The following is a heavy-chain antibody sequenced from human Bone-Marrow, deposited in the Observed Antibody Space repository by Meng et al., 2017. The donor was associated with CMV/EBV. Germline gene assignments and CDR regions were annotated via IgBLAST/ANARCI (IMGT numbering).Heavy chain of an antibody. D-gene: IGHD5-18*01. CDR3: ARGEEIQLWFPTVDY. CDR2: INPNSGGT. Sequence: ASVKVSCKASGYTFTGYYMHWVRQAPGQGLEWMGWINPNSGGTNYAQKFQDRVTMTRDTSISTAYMELSRLRSDDTAVYYCARGEEIQLWFPTVDYWGQGTLVTVSS. J-gene: IGHJ4*02. CDR1: GYTFTGYY. V-gene: IGHV1-2*02.